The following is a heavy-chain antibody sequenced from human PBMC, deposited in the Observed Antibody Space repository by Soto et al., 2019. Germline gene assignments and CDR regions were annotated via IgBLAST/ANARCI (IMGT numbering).Heavy chain of an antibody. CDR1: GGSISSGGYS. D-gene: IGHD2-15*01. Sequence: PSETLSLTCTVSGGSISSGGYSWTWIRQHPGKGLEWIGYIYYSGSTYYKPSLKSRLTISVDTSKNHLSLKLSSVTAADTAVYYCAGASRWHPGAFVIWGQGTTVTVS. CDR3: AGASRWHPGAFVI. CDR2: IYYSGST. V-gene: IGHV4-31*03. J-gene: IGHJ3*02.